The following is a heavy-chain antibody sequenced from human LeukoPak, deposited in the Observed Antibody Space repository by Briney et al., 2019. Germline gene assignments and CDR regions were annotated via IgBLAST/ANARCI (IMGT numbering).Heavy chain of an antibody. CDR2: ISSSSSTI. D-gene: IGHD1-7*01. CDR1: GFTFSSYS. Sequence: GGSLRLSCAASGFTFSSYSMNWIRQAPGKGLEWVSYISSSSSTIYYADSVKGRFTISRDNAKNSLYLQMNSLRAEDTAVYYCARDRYGTIDYWGQGTLVTVSS. CDR3: ARDRYGTIDY. V-gene: IGHV3-48*01. J-gene: IGHJ4*02.